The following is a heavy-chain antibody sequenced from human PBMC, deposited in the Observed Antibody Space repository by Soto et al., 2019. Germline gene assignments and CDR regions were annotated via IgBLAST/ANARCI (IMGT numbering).Heavy chain of an antibody. D-gene: IGHD3-10*01. J-gene: IGHJ4*02. V-gene: IGHV1-8*01. CDR3: ANVSSKGSAIDFDY. CDR2: VNPNNADT. Sequence: QVQLVQSGAELTKPGASVKVSCKASGYNFSNYDMNWVRQATGQGPEWIGWVNPNNADTGYAQTFQGRVTLTTDISTPTAYMELTSLRSEDTASYYWANVSSKGSAIDFDYWGQGTLITVSS. CDR1: GYNFSNYD.